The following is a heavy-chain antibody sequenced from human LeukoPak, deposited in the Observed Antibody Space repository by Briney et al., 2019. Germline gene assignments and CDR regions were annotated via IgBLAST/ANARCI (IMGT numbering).Heavy chain of an antibody. CDR3: ARDSKQLVLGY. Sequence: ASVKVCCKASGYTFTGYYMHWVRQAPGQGLEWMGWINPNSGGTNYVQKFQGRVTMTRDTSISTAYMELSRLRSDDTAVYYCARDSKQLVLGYWGQGTLVTVSS. V-gene: IGHV1-2*02. D-gene: IGHD6-6*01. CDR2: INPNSGGT. CDR1: GYTFTGYY. J-gene: IGHJ4*02.